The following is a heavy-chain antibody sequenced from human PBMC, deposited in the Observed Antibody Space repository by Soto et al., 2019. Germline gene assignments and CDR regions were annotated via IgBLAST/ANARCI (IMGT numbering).Heavy chain of an antibody. D-gene: IGHD5-12*01. CDR2: ISSSSSYI. Sequence: EVQLVVSGGGLVKPGGSLRLSCAASGFTFSSYSMNWVRQAPGKGLEWVSSISSSSSYIYYVDSVKGPFTISRDNAKNSLYLKMISLRAEDTAVYYCAREVSKYSGYDFDYWGQGTLVTVSS. CDR3: AREVSKYSGYDFDY. V-gene: IGHV3-21*01. CDR1: GFTFSSYS. J-gene: IGHJ4*02.